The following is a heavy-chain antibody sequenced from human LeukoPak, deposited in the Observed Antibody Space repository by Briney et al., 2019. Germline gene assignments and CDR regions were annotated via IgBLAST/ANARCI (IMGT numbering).Heavy chain of an antibody. J-gene: IGHJ4*02. CDR3: ARQQQQLWYD. D-gene: IGHD5-18*01. CDR2: ITSGSSTI. V-gene: IGHV3-48*02. CDR1: GFTFSSYS. Sequence: PGGSLRLSCAASGFTFSSYSMNWVRQAPGKGLEWVSYITSGSSTIYYADPVQGRFTISRDNAKNSLYLQMNSLRDEDTAVYYCARQQQQLWYDWGQGTLVTVPS.